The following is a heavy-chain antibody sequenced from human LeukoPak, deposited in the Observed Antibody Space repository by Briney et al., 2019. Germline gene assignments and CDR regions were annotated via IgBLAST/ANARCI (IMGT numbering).Heavy chain of an antibody. CDR3: ARDLYDSSGYYSH. Sequence: GGSLRLSCAASGFTFSSYAMHWVRQAPGKGLEWVAVISYDGSNKYYADSVKGRFTISRDNSKNTLYLQMNSLRAEGTAVYYCARDLYDSSGYYSHWGQGTLVTVSS. CDR2: ISYDGSNK. J-gene: IGHJ4*02. D-gene: IGHD3-22*01. CDR1: GFTFSSYA. V-gene: IGHV3-30*01.